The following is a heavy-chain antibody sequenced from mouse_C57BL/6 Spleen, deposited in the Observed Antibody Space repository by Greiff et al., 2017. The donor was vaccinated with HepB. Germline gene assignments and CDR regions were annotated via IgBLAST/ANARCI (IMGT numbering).Heavy chain of an antibody. CDR2: IWSDGST. D-gene: IGHD2-5*01. CDR3: ARHPLYSNYAFDY. V-gene: IGHV2-6-1*01. Sequence: VQLQESGPGLVAPSQSLSITCTVSGFSLTSYGVHWVRQPPGKGLEWLVVIWSDGSTTYNSALKSRLSISKDNSKSQVFLKMNSLQTDDTAIYYCARHPLYSNYAFDYWGQGTTLTVSS. CDR1: GFSLTSYG. J-gene: IGHJ2*01.